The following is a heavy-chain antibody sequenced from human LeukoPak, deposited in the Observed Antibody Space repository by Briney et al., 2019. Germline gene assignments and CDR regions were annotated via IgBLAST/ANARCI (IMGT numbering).Heavy chain of an antibody. CDR3: AKVRYSGYDYDYYYMDV. D-gene: IGHD5-12*01. V-gene: IGHV3-30*18. CDR1: GFSFSTYG. J-gene: IGHJ6*03. CDR2: ISDDGSNK. Sequence: GGSLRLSCAASGFSFSTYGIQWVRQAPGKGLEWVAVISDDGSNKYYADSVKGRFTISRDNSKNTLYLQMNSLRAEDTAVYYCAKVRYSGYDYDYYYMDVWGKGTTVTVSS.